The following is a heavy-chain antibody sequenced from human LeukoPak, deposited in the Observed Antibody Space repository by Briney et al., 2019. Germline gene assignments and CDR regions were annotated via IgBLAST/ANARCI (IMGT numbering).Heavy chain of an antibody. CDR2: IIPILGIA. D-gene: IGHD2-15*01. Sequence: SVKVSCKASGYTFTSYAISWVRQAPGQGLEWMGRIIPILGIANYAQKFQGRVTITADKSTSTAYMELSSLRSEDTAVYYCARGVVVPYGMDVWGQGTTVTVSS. CDR3: ARGVVVPYGMDV. CDR1: GYTFTSYA. J-gene: IGHJ6*02. V-gene: IGHV1-69*04.